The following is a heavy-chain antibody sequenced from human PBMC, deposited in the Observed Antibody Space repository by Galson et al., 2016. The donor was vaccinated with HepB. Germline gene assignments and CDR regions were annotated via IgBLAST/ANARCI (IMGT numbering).Heavy chain of an antibody. CDR1: GFTFSSDS. D-gene: IGHD1-26*01. CDR2: INSDSRYI. Sequence: SLRLSCAASGFTFSSDSMSWVRQAPGKGLEWVSSINSDSRYIYYADSAKGRFTISRDNAKNSLCLQMNSLGADDTAVYYCATVVGTSNREGAWFDPWGQGTLVTVSS. V-gene: IGHV3-21*01. CDR3: ATVVGTSNREGAWFDP. J-gene: IGHJ5*02.